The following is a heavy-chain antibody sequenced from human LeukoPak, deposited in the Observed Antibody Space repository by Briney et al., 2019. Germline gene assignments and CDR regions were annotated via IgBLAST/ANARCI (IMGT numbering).Heavy chain of an antibody. V-gene: IGHV4-59*08. CDR1: GGSISSYY. D-gene: IGHD1-26*01. Sequence: SETLSLICTVSGGSISSYYWSWIRQPPGKGLEWIGYIYYSGNTNYKPSLKSRVTISVDTSKNQFSLKLSSVTAADTAVYYCARFKGGGIDYWGQGTLVTVSS. CDR3: ARFKGGGIDY. CDR2: IYYSGNT. J-gene: IGHJ4*02.